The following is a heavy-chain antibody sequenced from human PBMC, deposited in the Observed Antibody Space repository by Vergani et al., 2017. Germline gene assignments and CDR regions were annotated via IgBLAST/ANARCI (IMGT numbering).Heavy chain of an antibody. CDR3: ARYCSGGSCYDTGNDAFDI. V-gene: IGHV4-34*01. D-gene: IGHD2-15*01. Sequence: QVQLQQWGAGLLKPSETLSLTCAVYGGSFSGYYWSWIRQPPGKGLEWIGEINHSGSTNYNPSLKSRVTISVDTSKNQFSLKLSSVTAAATAVYYCARYCSGGSCYDTGNDAFDIWGQGTMVTVSS. CDR2: INHSGST. J-gene: IGHJ3*02. CDR1: GGSFSGYY.